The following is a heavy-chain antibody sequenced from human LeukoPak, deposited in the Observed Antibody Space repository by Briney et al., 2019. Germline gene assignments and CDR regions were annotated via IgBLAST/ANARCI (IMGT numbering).Heavy chain of an antibody. V-gene: IGHV3-33*01. CDR1: GFTFSSYG. D-gene: IGHD2-21*02. CDR2: IWYDGSNK. J-gene: IGHJ4*02. Sequence: GGSLRLSCAASGFTFSSYGMHWVRQAPGKGLEWVAVIWYDGSNKYYADSVKGRFTISRDNSKNTLYLQMNSLRAEDTAVYYCARAPYCGGDCYLFDYWGQGTLVTVSS. CDR3: ARAPYCGGDCYLFDY.